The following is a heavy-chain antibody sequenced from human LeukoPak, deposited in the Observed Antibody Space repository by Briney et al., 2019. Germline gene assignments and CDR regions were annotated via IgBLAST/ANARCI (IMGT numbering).Heavy chain of an antibody. Sequence: SETLSLTCTVSDGSITRYYWSWIRQPAGKGLEWIGRIDTSGNTNYKPSLKSRVTMSVDTSKNQFSLRLNSVTAADTAVYYCARVSSSWYQDWYFDLWGRGTLVTASS. CDR2: IDTSGNT. V-gene: IGHV4-4*07. CDR1: DGSITRYY. D-gene: IGHD6-13*01. J-gene: IGHJ2*01. CDR3: ARVSSSWYQDWYFDL.